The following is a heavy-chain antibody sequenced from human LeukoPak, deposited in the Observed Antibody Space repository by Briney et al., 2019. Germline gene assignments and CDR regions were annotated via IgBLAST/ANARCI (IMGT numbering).Heavy chain of an antibody. D-gene: IGHD3-22*01. V-gene: IGHV4-4*07. CDR3: ARGGYYDSRNAFDI. Sequence: SETLSLTCTVSGGSISSYYWSWIRQPAGKGLEWIGRIYSSGSTNYNPSLKSRVTVSVDTSKNQFSLKLSSVTAADTAVYYCARGGYYDSRNAFDIWGQGTTVTVSS. CDR1: GGSISSYY. CDR2: IYSSGST. J-gene: IGHJ3*02.